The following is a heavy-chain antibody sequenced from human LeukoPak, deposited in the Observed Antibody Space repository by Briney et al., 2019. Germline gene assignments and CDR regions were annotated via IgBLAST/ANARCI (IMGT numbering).Heavy chain of an antibody. Sequence: GGSLRLSCAASGFTFSSYAMSWVRQAPGKGLECVSLISANGGATYYADSVKGRFTISRDNSKSTLYLQMNSLRADDTAVYYCAKASGSPYYFDYWGQGTLVTVSS. CDR2: ISANGGAT. V-gene: IGHV3-23*01. CDR1: GFTFSSYA. CDR3: AKASGSPYYFDY. D-gene: IGHD3-10*01. J-gene: IGHJ4*02.